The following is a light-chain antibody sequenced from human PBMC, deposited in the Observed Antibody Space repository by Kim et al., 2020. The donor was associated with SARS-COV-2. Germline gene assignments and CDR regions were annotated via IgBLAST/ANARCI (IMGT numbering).Light chain of an antibody. J-gene: IGLJ3*02. Sequence: QSALTQPASVSGSPGQSKTISCTGTSSDVGGYNDVSWYQQHPGKAPKLMIYDVSKRPSGVSNRFSGTKSGNTASLTISGLQAEDEADYYCSSYTSSSAWVFGGGTQLTVL. V-gene: IGLV2-14*01. CDR2: DVS. CDR3: SSYTSSSAWV. CDR1: SSDVGGYND.